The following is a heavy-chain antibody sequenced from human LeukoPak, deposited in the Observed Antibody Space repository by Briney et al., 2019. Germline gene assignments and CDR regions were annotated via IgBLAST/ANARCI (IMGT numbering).Heavy chain of an antibody. CDR3: APGPGWFDP. CDR1: GYTFTGYY. CDR2: INPNSGGT. V-gene: IGHV1-2*06. J-gene: IGHJ5*02. Sequence: ASVKVSCKASGYTFTGYYMHWVRQAPAQGLDGMGRINPNSGGTNYEQKFQGRVTMTMDTSVSTAYMELSRLTSDDTAGYYCAPGPGWFDPWGQGTLVTVPS. D-gene: IGHD2-8*02.